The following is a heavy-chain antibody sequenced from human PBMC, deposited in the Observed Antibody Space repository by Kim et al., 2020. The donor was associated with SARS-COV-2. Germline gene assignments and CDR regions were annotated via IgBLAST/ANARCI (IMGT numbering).Heavy chain of an antibody. D-gene: IGHD1-7*01. CDR3: GRRNYRYYF. J-gene: IGHJ4*01. V-gene: IGHV4-39*01. CDR2: MVFNGTT. CDR1: GVSISSTSSS. Sequence: SETLSLSCTVSGVSISSTSSSWTWIRQPPGEDLEWLTTMVFNGTTYYNSSLTGRVTISIHASKYQYSLRLNSGTASDTALYCWGRRNYRYYF.